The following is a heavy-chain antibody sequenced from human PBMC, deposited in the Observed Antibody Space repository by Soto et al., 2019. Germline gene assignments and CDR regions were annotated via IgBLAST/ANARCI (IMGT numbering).Heavy chain of an antibody. Sequence: QVQLQQWGAGLLKPSETLSLTCAVYGGSFSGYHWSWIRQSPGKGLEWIGEINDSGYTNYNPSLKSRVTISVDTSKNQFSPKVNSVTAADTARYYCATGHCSSTSCAEYWGQGSLVTVSS. J-gene: IGHJ4*02. CDR1: GGSFSGYH. V-gene: IGHV4-34*01. CDR3: ATGHCSSTSCAEY. CDR2: INDSGYT. D-gene: IGHD2-2*01.